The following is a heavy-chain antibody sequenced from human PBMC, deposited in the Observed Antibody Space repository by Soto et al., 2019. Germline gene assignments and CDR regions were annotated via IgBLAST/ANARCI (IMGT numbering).Heavy chain of an antibody. D-gene: IGHD1-1*01. CDR2: ISYDGSNK. V-gene: IGHV3-30-3*01. Sequence: QVQLVESGGGVVQPGRSLRLSCAASVFTFSNNAMDWVRQAPGKGLEWVAVISYDGSNKYIAESVKGRFTISRDNSKNTLFLQMNSLRAEDTAVYYCARGTTTSAFSAMDVWGQGTTVTVSS. J-gene: IGHJ6*02. CDR1: VFTFSNNA. CDR3: ARGTTTSAFSAMDV.